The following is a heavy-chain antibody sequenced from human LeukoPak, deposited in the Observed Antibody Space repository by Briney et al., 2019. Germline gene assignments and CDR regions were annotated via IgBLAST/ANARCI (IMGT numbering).Heavy chain of an antibody. D-gene: IGHD3-16*02. CDR3: ATESFSHPYYYYGMDV. Sequence: GASVKASCKVSGYTLTELSMHWVRQAPGKGLEWMGGFDPEDGETIYAQKLQGRVTMTEDTSTDTAYMELSSLRSEDTAVYYCATESFSHPYYYYGMDVWGQGTTVTVSS. V-gene: IGHV1-24*01. CDR2: FDPEDGET. CDR1: GYTLTELS. J-gene: IGHJ6*02.